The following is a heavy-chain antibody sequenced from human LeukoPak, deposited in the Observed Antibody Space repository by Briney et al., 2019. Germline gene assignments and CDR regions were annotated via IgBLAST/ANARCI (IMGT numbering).Heavy chain of an antibody. Sequence: GGSLRLSCDASGFTVSNYSMNWVRQAPGKGLEWVSSISGSSSYIYYADSVKGRFTISRDNAKNSLYLQMNSLRAEDTAVYYCARSGWGRAFDYWGQGTLVTVSS. D-gene: IGHD3-16*01. CDR1: GFTVSNYS. J-gene: IGHJ4*02. V-gene: IGHV3-21*01. CDR2: ISGSSSYI. CDR3: ARSGWGRAFDY.